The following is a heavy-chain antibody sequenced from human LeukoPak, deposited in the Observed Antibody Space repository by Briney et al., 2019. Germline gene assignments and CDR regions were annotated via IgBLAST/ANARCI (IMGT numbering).Heavy chain of an antibody. J-gene: IGHJ4*02. V-gene: IGHV4-59*01. D-gene: IGHD2-15*01. CDR2: IYYSGST. Sequence: SETLSLTCTVSGGSISSYYWSWIRQPPGKGLEWIGYIYYSGSTNYNPSLKSRVTISVDTSKNQFSLKLSSVTAADTAVYYCARGAGWGYCSGGSCYDFDYWGQGTLVTVSS. CDR1: GGSISSYY. CDR3: ARGAGWGYCSGGSCYDFDY.